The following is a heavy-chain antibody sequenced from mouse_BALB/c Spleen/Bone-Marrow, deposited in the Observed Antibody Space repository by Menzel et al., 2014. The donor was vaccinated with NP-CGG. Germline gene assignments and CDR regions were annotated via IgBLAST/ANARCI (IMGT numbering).Heavy chain of an antibody. D-gene: IGHD4-1*01. CDR2: IDPANGNT. CDR3: ARWEYYAMDY. CDR1: GFNIKDTY. Sequence: VQLQQSGAELVKPGASVKLSCTASGFNIKDTYMHWVKQRPEQGLEWIGRIDPANGNTKYDAKFQGKATITADTSSNTAYLQLSSLTSEDTAVYYCARWEYYAMDYWGQGTSVTVSS. V-gene: IGHV14-3*02. J-gene: IGHJ4*01.